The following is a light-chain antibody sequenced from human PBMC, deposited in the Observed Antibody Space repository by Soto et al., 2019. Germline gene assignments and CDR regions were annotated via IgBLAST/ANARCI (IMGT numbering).Light chain of an antibody. Sequence: QSVLTQPPSVSGAPGQRVTISCTGSSSNIGAGYDVHWYQQLPGTAPKLLIYGNSNRPSGVPDRFSGSKSGTSASLAITGLQAEDEAYYYCQSYDSSLSGYNYVFGTGTKLTVL. CDR3: QSYDSSLSGYNYV. J-gene: IGLJ1*01. CDR2: GNS. V-gene: IGLV1-40*01. CDR1: SSNIGAGYD.